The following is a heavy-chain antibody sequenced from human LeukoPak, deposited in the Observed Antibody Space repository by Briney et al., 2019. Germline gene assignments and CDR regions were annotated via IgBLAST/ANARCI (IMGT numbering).Heavy chain of an antibody. CDR3: ARARPVHYGGECGY. Sequence: GGSLRLSCAASGFTFSDYYMTWIRQAPGKGLEWVSHISSSGSTIYYADSVKGRFTISRDNAKNSLYLQMNSLRAEDTAVYYCARARPVHYGGECGYWGQGTLVTVSS. J-gene: IGHJ4*02. CDR2: ISSSGSTI. V-gene: IGHV3-11*01. CDR1: GFTFSDYY. D-gene: IGHD3-16*01.